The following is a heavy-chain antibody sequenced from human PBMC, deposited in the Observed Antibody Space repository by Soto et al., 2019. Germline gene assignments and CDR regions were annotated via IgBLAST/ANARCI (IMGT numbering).Heavy chain of an antibody. D-gene: IGHD3-22*01. J-gene: IGHJ5*02. V-gene: IGHV4-39*07. CDR3: ARLGYYYQSLDP. Sequence: PSETLSLTCTVSGGSISSSSYYWGWIRQPPGKGLEWIGSIYYSGSTYYNPSLKSRVTISVETSKSQFSLRLSSVTAADTAVYYCARLGYYYQSLDPWGPGTLVTAPQ. CDR2: IYYSGST. CDR1: GGSISSSSYY.